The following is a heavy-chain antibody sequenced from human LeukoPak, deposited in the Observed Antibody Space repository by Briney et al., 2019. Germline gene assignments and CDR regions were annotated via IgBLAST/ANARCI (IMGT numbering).Heavy chain of an antibody. J-gene: IGHJ3*02. D-gene: IGHD4-17*01. CDR3: ARDLVTVTKGFDI. CDR1: GGSISSGDYY. CDR2: IYYSGST. V-gene: IGHV4-30-4*01. Sequence: SQTLSLTCTVSGGSISSGDYYWSWIRQPPGKGLEWIGYIYYSGSTYYNPSLKSRVTISVDTSKNQFSLKLSSMTTADTAVYYCARDLVTVTKGFDIWGLGTMVSVSS.